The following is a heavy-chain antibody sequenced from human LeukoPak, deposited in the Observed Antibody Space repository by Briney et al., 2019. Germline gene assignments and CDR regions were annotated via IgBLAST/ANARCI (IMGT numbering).Heavy chain of an antibody. D-gene: IGHD6-19*01. CDR2: IYYSGST. J-gene: IGHJ6*02. Sequence: SETLSLTCTVSGGSISSGGYYWSWIRQHPGKGLEWIGYIYYSGSTYYNPSLKSRVTISVDTSKNQFSLKLSSVTAADTAVYYCASASSGPGSNYYYGMDVWGQGTTVTVSS. V-gene: IGHV4-31*03. CDR3: ASASSGPGSNYYYGMDV. CDR1: GGSISSGGYY.